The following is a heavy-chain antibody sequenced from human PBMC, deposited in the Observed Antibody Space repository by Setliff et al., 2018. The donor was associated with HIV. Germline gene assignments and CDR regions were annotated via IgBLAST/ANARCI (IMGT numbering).Heavy chain of an antibody. CDR1: GDSIRGYY. D-gene: IGHD3-3*01. J-gene: IGHJ4*02. V-gene: IGHV4-59*08. Sequence: SETLSLTCTVSGDSIRGYYWSWIRQPPGKGLEWMGYVFYTGFAAYNPSLKSRLTISVDTSKSQFSLRLTSVTAADTAIYYCARQVSIPGVAVTPVDYWGQGALVTVSS. CDR2: VFYTGFA. CDR3: ARQVSIPGVAVTPVDY.